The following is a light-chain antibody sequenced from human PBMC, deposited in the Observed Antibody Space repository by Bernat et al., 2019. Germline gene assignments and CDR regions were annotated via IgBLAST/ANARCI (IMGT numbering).Light chain of an antibody. CDR2: RES. CDR1: NIGSKN. J-gene: IGLJ3*02. CDR3: QVWDSSRV. Sequence: SYELTQPLSVSVALGQTARITCGGDNIGSKNVHWYQQKPGQAPALLIYRESNRPSGIPERFSGSNSGNTATLTISRAQAGDEADYYCQVWDSSRVFGGGTKLTVL. V-gene: IGLV3-9*01.